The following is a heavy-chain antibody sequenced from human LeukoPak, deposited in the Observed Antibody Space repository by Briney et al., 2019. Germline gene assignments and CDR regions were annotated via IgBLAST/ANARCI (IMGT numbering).Heavy chain of an antibody. CDR3: ARAYCGGDCYSNPFDY. CDR1: GYTFTSYG. D-gene: IGHD2-21*02. Sequence: ASVKVSRKASGYTFTSYGISWVRQAPGQGLEWMGWISAYNGNTNYAQKLQGRVTMTTDTSTSTAYMELRSLRSDDTAVYYCARAYCGGDCYSNPFDYWGQGTLVTVSS. V-gene: IGHV1-18*01. J-gene: IGHJ4*02. CDR2: ISAYNGNT.